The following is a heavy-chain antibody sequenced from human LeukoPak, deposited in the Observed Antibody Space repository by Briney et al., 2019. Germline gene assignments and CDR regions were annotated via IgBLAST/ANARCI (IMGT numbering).Heavy chain of an antibody. J-gene: IGHJ4*02. Sequence: SETLSLTCAVSGGSISSGGYCWSWIRQLPGKGLEWIGHIFYSGSTYNNPSLKSRVTISVDTSKNQFSLKLSSVTAADTAVYYCARGDYGDGPNYWGQGTLVTASS. V-gene: IGHV4-31*11. CDR2: IFYSGST. CDR1: GGSISSGGYC. CDR3: ARGDYGDGPNY. D-gene: IGHD4-17*01.